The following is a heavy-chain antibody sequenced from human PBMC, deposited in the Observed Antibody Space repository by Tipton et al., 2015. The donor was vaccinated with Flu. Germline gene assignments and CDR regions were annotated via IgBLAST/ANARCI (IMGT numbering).Heavy chain of an antibody. CDR3: ARDVGYNYGLDV. Sequence: LRLSCSVSGESITSGKYYWSWIRQHPGKGLDWIGSFYYSGTTYYSPSLKSRVSISVDTSKNQLSLRLTSVTVADTAFYYCARDVGYNYGLDVWCQGTTVTVSS. V-gene: IGHV4-31*03. CDR2: FYYSGTT. J-gene: IGHJ6*02. CDR1: GESITSGKYY. D-gene: IGHD5-24*01.